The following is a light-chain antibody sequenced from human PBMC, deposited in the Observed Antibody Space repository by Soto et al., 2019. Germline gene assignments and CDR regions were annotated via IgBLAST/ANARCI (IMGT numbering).Light chain of an antibody. Sequence: EIVLTQSPATLSSSPGERATLSCRASQSVSSYLAWYQQKPGQAPRLLIYDASNRATGIPARFSGSGSGTDFTLTISSLEPEDFAVYYCQQRSNWPRLTFGGGTKVEIK. CDR3: QQRSNWPRLT. V-gene: IGKV3-11*01. CDR1: QSVSSY. CDR2: DAS. J-gene: IGKJ4*01.